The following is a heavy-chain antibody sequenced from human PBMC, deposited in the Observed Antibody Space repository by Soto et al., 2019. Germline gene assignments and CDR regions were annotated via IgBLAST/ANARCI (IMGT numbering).Heavy chain of an antibody. J-gene: IGHJ6*02. CDR1: GGTFSSYA. CDR2: IIPIFGTA. CDR3: ARAKTRDTIFGVVSYYYYGMDV. D-gene: IGHD3-3*01. Sequence: GASVKVSCKASGGTFSSYAISWVRQAPGQGLEWMGGIIPIFGTANYAQKFQGRVTITADKSTSTAYMELSSLRSEDTAVYYCARAKTRDTIFGVVSYYYYGMDVWGQGTTVTVSS. V-gene: IGHV1-69*06.